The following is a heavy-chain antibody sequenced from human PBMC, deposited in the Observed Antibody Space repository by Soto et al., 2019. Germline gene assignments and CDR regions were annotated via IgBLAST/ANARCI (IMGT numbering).Heavy chain of an antibody. J-gene: IGHJ6*02. CDR1: GDSVSSTTAA. V-gene: IGHV6-1*01. CDR3: ARDPGYFYGMDV. CDR2: TYYRSRWYH. Sequence: QVQLLQSGPGLVKPSQTLSLTCAISGDSVSSTTAAWNWIRQSPSRGLEWLGRTYYRSRWYHDYAVSVRSRVTLHPDTSNNQFSLQLTSVTPEDTAVYYCARDPGYFYGMDVWGQATTVTVSS.